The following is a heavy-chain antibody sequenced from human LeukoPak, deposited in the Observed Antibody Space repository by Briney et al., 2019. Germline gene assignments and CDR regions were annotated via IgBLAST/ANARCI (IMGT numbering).Heavy chain of an antibody. V-gene: IGHV3-66*01. CDR3: ARTKRSYFDY. Sequence: PGGSLRLSCAASGFTVSSNYMSWVRQAPGKGLEWVSVINSGGSTYYADSVKGRFTISRDNSKNTLYLQVNSLRAEDTAVYYCARTKRSYFDYWGQGTLVTVSS. J-gene: IGHJ4*02. CDR1: GFTVSSNY. D-gene: IGHD2-8*01. CDR2: INSGGST.